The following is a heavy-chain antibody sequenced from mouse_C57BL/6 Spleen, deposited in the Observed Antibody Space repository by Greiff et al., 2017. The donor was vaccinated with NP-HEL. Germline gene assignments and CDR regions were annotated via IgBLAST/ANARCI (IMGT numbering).Heavy chain of an antibody. CDR3: ARRGSNLAWLAY. CDR2: IDPSDSYT. CDR1: GYTFTSYW. Sequence: QVQLQQSGAELVKPGASVKLSCKASGYTFTSYWMQWVKQRPGQGLEWIGEIDPSDSYTNYNQKFKGKATLTVDTSSSTAYMQLSSLTSEDSAVYYCARRGSNLAWLAYWGQGTLVTVSA. J-gene: IGHJ3*01. D-gene: IGHD2-5*01. V-gene: IGHV1-50*01.